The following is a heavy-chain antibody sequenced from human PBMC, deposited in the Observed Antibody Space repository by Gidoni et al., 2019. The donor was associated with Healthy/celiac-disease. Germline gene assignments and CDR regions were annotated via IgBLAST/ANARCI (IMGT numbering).Heavy chain of an antibody. D-gene: IGHD3-22*01. CDR3: AREDDYYDSSGSFGAFDI. V-gene: IGHV3-30-3*01. Sequence: QVQLVESGGGVVQPGRSLRLSCAASGFPFSSYAMHWVRQAPGKGLEWVAVISYDGSNKYYADSVKGRFTISRDNSKNTLYLQMNSLRAEDTAVYYCAREDDYYDSSGSFGAFDIWGQGTMVTVSS. CDR2: ISYDGSNK. CDR1: GFPFSSYA. J-gene: IGHJ3*02.